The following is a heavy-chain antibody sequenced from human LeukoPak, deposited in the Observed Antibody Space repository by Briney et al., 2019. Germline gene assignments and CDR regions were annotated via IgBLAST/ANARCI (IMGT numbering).Heavy chain of an antibody. CDR3: ARRPDRIAAAGTPFDY. D-gene: IGHD6-13*01. V-gene: IGHV4-39*01. CDR2: IDYSGST. Sequence: SETLSLTCTVSGGSISSSSYYWGWIRQPPEKGLEWIGSIDYSGSTYYNPSLKSRVTISVDTSKNQFSLKLSSVTAADTAVYYCARRPDRIAAAGTPFDYWGQGTLVTVSS. J-gene: IGHJ4*02. CDR1: GGSISSSSYY.